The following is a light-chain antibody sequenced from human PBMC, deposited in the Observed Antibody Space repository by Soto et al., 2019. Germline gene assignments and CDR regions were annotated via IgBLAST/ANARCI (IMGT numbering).Light chain of an antibody. CDR2: GAS. Sequence: EIVLTQSPGTLSLSPGERATLSCRASQSVSNNYLAWYQQKPGQAPRLLIYGASNRATGIPDRFSGSGSGTDLTLTISRLEPEDFAVYYCPQYGSSGTVGQGTKVDSK. J-gene: IGKJ1*01. CDR3: PQYGSSGT. CDR1: QSVSNNY. V-gene: IGKV3-20*01.